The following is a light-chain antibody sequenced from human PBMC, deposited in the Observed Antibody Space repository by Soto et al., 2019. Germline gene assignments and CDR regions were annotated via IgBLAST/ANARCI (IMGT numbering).Light chain of an antibody. CDR3: CSYTRSSTYV. Sequence: QSVLTQPASVSGSPGQSITISCTGTISDVGNYNLVSWYQQHPGKAPKLMIYEVNKRPSGVSNRFSGSKSGNTASLTISGLQAEDEADYFCCSYTRSSTYVFGTGTKVTVL. CDR2: EVN. V-gene: IGLV2-23*02. J-gene: IGLJ1*01. CDR1: ISDVGNYNL.